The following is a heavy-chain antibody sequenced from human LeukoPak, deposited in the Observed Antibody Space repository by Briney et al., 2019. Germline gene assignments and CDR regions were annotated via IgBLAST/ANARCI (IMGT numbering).Heavy chain of an antibody. V-gene: IGHV1-46*01. J-gene: IGHJ4*02. D-gene: IGHD5-24*01. CDR1: GYTFTSYY. CDR3: AIRSPATIKRYFDY. CDR2: INPSGGST. Sequence: SXXVSCKASGYTFTSYYMHWVRQAPGQGLEWMGIINPSGGSTSYAQKFQGRVTMTRDTSTSTVYMELSSLRSEDTAVYYCAIRSPATIKRYFDYWGQGTLVTVSS.